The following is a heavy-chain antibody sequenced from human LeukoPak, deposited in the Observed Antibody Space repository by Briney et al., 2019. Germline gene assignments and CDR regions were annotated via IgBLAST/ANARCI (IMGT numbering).Heavy chain of an antibody. V-gene: IGHV4-59*01. CDR2: IYYSGST. J-gene: IGHJ6*03. CDR3: ARAYYDSSGYYQRYYYYYYYMDV. D-gene: IGHD3-22*01. CDR1: GGSISSYY. Sequence: SETLSLTCTVSGGSISSYYWSWIRQPPGKGLEWIGYIYYSGSTNYNPSLKSRVTISVDTSKNQFSLKLSSVTAADTAVYYCARAYYDSSGYYQRYYYYYYYMDVWGKGTTVTVSS.